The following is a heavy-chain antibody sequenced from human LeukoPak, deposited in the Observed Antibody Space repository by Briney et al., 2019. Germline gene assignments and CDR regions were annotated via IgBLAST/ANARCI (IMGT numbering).Heavy chain of an antibody. Sequence: GASVKVSCKASGYTFTSYGISWVRQAPGQGLEWMGWISAYNGNTNYAQKLQGRVTMTTDTSTSTAYRELRSLRSDDTAVYYWAKSRAMVTMVRGVWKYFFDYWGQGTLVTVSS. J-gene: IGHJ4*02. CDR3: AKSRAMVTMVRGVWKYFFDY. D-gene: IGHD3-10*01. CDR2: ISAYNGNT. CDR1: GYTFTSYG. V-gene: IGHV1-18*01.